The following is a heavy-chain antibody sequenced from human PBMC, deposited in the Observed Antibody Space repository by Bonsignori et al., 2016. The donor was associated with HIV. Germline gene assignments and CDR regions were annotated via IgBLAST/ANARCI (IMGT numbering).Heavy chain of an antibody. CDR2: ISSTSSDI. D-gene: IGHD3-16*01. Sequence: GGSLRLSCAAAGFAFNEFGMNWVRQAPGKGLEWVSYISSTSSDIYYADSVRGRFTISRDNGKNSLSLQMSSLRDEDTAIYYCARDDMGFDYWGQGTLVTVSS. CDR1: GFAFNEFG. V-gene: IGHV3-48*02. CDR3: ARDDMGFDY. J-gene: IGHJ4*02.